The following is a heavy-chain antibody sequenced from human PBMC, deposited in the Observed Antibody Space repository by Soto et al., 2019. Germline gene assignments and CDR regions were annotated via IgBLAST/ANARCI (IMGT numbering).Heavy chain of an antibody. Sequence: QVQLVESGGGVVQPGRSLRLSCAASGFTFSSYGMHWVRQAPGKGLEWVAVISYDGSNKYYADSVKGRFTISRDNSKNTLYLQMNSLRAEDTAVYYCTLLGGVSLPRPKESTAAQFDYWGQGTLVTVSS. CDR1: GFTFSSYG. CDR3: TLLGGVSLPRPKESTAAQFDY. J-gene: IGHJ4*02. D-gene: IGHD1-26*01. V-gene: IGHV3-30*03. CDR2: ISYDGSNK.